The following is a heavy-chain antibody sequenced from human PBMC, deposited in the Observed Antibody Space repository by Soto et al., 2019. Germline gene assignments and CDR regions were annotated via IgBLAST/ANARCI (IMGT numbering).Heavy chain of an antibody. J-gene: IGHJ5*02. D-gene: IGHD6-19*01. CDR1: GYTLTELS. CDR2: FDPEDGET. V-gene: IGHV1-24*01. Sequence: ASVKVSCKVSGYTLTELSMHWVRQAPGKGLEWMGGFDPEDGETIYAQKFQGRVTMTEDTSTDTAYMELSSLRSEDTAVYYCATDRIAVAGLRSWFDPWGQGTLVTVSS. CDR3: ATDRIAVAGLRSWFDP.